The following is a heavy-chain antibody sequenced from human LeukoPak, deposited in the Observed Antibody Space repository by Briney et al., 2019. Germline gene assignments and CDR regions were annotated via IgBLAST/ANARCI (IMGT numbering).Heavy chain of an antibody. V-gene: IGHV3-7*01. Sequence: PGGSLRLSCAAPGFTFSTYWMSWVRQAPGKGPEWVANIKEDGSEKYYVDSVKGRFTISRDNAKNSLYLQMNSLRVEDTAVYYCARDVAWGQGTLVTVSS. CDR2: IKEDGSEK. J-gene: IGHJ4*02. CDR1: GFTFSTYW. CDR3: ARDVA.